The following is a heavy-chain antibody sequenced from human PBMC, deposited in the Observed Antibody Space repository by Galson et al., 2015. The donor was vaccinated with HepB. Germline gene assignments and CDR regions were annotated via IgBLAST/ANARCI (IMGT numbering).Heavy chain of an antibody. CDR3: ARALGYCSGGSCYCRGDCPYGMDV. CDR2: ISGSGGST. J-gene: IGHJ6*02. D-gene: IGHD2-15*01. V-gene: IGHV3-23*01. Sequence: SLRLSCAASGFTFSSYAMSWVRQAPGKGLEWVSAISGSGGSTYYADSVKGRFTISRDNSKNTLYLQMNSLRAEDTAVYYCARALGYCSGGSCYCRGDCPYGMDVWGQGTTVTVSS. CDR1: GFTFSSYA.